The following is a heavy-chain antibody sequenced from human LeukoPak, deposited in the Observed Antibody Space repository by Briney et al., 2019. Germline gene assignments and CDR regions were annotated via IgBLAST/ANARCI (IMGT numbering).Heavy chain of an antibody. Sequence: GGSLRLPCAVSGITLSNYGMSWVRQAPGKGLEWVAGISDSGGSTNYADSVKGRSTISRDNAKNTLYLQMNSLRAEDTAVYFCAKRGVVIRVILVGFHKQAYYFDSWGQGALVTVSS. CDR3: AKRGVVIRVILVGFHKQAYYFDS. CDR2: ISDSGGST. CDR1: GITLSNYG. D-gene: IGHD3-10*01. V-gene: IGHV3-23*01. J-gene: IGHJ4*02.